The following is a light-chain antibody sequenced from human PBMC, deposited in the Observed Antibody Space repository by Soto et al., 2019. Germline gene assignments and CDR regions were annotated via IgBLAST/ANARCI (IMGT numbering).Light chain of an antibody. CDR2: GAS. Sequence: EIVMKQSPATLSVSTGERGTRSCRASQSLRSDLAWYQQKPGQPPRLLIYGASTRATDIPARFSGSGSGAEFTLTISSLQSEDFAVYYCQQDDNWPPTFGQGTKVDIK. CDR3: QQDDNWPPT. J-gene: IGKJ1*01. V-gene: IGKV3-15*01. CDR1: QSLRSD.